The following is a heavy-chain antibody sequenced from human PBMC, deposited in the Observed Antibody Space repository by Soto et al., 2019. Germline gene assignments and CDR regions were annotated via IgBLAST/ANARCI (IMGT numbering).Heavy chain of an antibody. Sequence: QVQLVESGGGVVQPGRSLRLSCAASGFTFSSYAMHWVRQAPGKGLEWVAVISYDGSNKYYADSVKGRFTISRDNSKNPLYLQMHSLRAEDTAVYYCARARIYSSSWYDYWGQGTLVTVSS. D-gene: IGHD6-13*01. CDR1: GFTFSSYA. J-gene: IGHJ4*02. CDR3: ARARIYSSSWYDY. V-gene: IGHV3-30-3*01. CDR2: ISYDGSNK.